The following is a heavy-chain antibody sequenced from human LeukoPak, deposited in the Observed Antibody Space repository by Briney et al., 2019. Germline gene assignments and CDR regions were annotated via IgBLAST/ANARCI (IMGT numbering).Heavy chain of an antibody. Sequence: PSETLSLTCTVSGGSISSYYWSWIRQPPGKGLEWIGYIYYSGSTNYNPSLKSRVTISVDTSKNQFSLKLSSVTAADTAVYYCARPSRGDYRYWGQGTLVTVSS. CDR1: GGSISSYY. CDR3: ARPSRGDYRY. D-gene: IGHD4-17*01. CDR2: IYYSGST. V-gene: IGHV4-59*12. J-gene: IGHJ4*02.